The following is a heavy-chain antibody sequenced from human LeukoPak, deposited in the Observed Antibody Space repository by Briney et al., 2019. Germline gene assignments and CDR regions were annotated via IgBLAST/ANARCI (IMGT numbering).Heavy chain of an antibody. CDR3: ASSRRITMVRGVFFYAFDI. CDR2: IYSGGST. Sequence: GGSLRLSCAASGFTVSSNYMSWVRQAPGKGLEWDSVIYSGGSTYYADSVKGRFTISRDNSKNTLYLQMNSLRAEDTAVYYCASSRRITMVRGVFFYAFDIWGQGTMVTVSS. J-gene: IGHJ3*02. CDR1: GFTVSSNY. D-gene: IGHD3-10*01. V-gene: IGHV3-66*01.